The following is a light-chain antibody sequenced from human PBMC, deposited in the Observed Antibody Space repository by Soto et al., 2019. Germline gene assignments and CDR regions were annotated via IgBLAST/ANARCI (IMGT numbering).Light chain of an antibody. J-gene: IGKJ1*01. CDR1: ASLSTNS. Sequence: EIVLTQSPGTLSLSPGERATLSCRASASLSTNSLAWYQQKPGQPPRLLIYAASTRHTDIPDRFTGSGSGTDFALTISRLEPEDFATYYCQQYDSYRTFGQGTKVEV. V-gene: IGKV3-20*01. CDR2: AAS. CDR3: QQYDSYRT.